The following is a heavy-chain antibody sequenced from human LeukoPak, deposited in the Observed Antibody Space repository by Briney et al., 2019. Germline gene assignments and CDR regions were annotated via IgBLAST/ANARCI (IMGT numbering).Heavy chain of an antibody. J-gene: IGHJ3*02. D-gene: IGHD2-21*01. CDR1: GFTFSNAW. V-gene: IGHV3-15*01. Sequence: GGSLRLSCAASGFTFSNAWMSWVRQAPGKGLEWVGRIKSKTDGGTTDYAAPVKGRFTISRDDSKNTLYLQMNSLKTEDTAVYYCTAHMTREPNAFDIWGQGTMVTVSS. CDR2: IKSKTDGGTT. CDR3: TAHMTREPNAFDI.